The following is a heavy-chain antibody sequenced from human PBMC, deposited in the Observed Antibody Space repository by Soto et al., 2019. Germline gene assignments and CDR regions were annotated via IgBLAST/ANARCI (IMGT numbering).Heavy chain of an antibody. Sequence: PSETLSLSCTVSGGSISSSSYYWGWIRQPPGKGLEWIGSIYYSGSTYYNPSLKSRVTISVDTSKNQFSLKLSSVTAADTAVYYCASYYDILTGPNWFDPWGQGTLVTVSS. CDR2: IYYSGST. V-gene: IGHV4-39*01. CDR3: ASYYDILTGPNWFDP. D-gene: IGHD3-9*01. CDR1: GGSISSSSYY. J-gene: IGHJ5*02.